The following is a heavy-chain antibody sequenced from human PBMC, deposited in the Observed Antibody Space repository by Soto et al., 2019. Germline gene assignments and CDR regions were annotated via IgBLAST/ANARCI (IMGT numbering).Heavy chain of an antibody. CDR2: INPNSGGT. CDR3: ARDYYDSSGYYYAPYYFDY. Sequence: ASVKVSCKASGYTFTGYYMHWVRQAPGQGLEWMGWINPNSGGTNYAQKFQGWVTMTRDTSISTAYMELSRLRSDDTAVYYCARDYYDSSGYYYAPYYFDYWGQGTLVTVS. J-gene: IGHJ4*02. V-gene: IGHV1-2*04. CDR1: GYTFTGYY. D-gene: IGHD3-22*01.